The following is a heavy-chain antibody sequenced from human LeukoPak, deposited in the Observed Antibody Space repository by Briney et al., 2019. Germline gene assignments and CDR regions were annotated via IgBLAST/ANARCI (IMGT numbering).Heavy chain of an antibody. CDR3: ARDQGYSYGYAGDY. Sequence: ASVKVSCKASGYTFAGYYMHWVRQAHGQGLEWMGWINPNSGGTNYAQKFQGRVTMTRDTSISTAYMELSRLRFDDTAVYYCARDQGYSYGYAGDYWGQGTLVTVSS. V-gene: IGHV1-2*02. D-gene: IGHD5-18*01. CDR1: GYTFAGYY. CDR2: INPNSGGT. J-gene: IGHJ4*02.